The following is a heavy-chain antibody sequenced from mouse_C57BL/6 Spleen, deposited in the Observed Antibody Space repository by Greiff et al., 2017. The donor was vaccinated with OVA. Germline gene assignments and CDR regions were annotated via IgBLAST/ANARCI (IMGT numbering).Heavy chain of an antibody. V-gene: IGHV5-16*01. CDR3: ARVPQNWGFDY. CDR2: INYDGSST. Sequence: EVQVVESEGGLVQPGSSMKLSCTASGFTFSDYYMAWVRQVPEKGLEWVANINYDGSSTYYLDSLKSRFIISRDNAKNILYLQMSSLKSEDTATYYCARVPQNWGFDYWGQGTTLTVSS. CDR1: GFTFSDYY. J-gene: IGHJ2*01. D-gene: IGHD4-1*01.